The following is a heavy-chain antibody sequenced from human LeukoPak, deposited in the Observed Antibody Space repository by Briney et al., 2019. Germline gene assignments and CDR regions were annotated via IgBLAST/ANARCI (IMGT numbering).Heavy chain of an antibody. D-gene: IGHD6-13*01. V-gene: IGHV1-69*04. Sequence: SVKVSCKASGGTFSSYAISWVRQAPGQGLEWMGKIIPILGIANYAQKFQGRVTITADKSTSTAYMELSSLRSEDTAVYDCARSYSSSLFDYWGQGTLVTVSS. CDR3: ARSYSSSLFDY. CDR1: GGTFSSYA. CDR2: IIPILGIA. J-gene: IGHJ4*02.